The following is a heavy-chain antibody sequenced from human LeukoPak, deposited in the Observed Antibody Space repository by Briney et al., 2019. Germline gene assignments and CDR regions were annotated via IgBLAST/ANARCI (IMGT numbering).Heavy chain of an antibody. CDR1: GFTFSSYS. D-gene: IGHD3-10*01. V-gene: IGHV3-21*01. J-gene: IGHJ5*02. Sequence: PGGSLRLSCAASGFTFSSYSMNWARQAPGKGLEWVSSISSSSSYIYYADSVKGRFTISRDNAKNSLYLQMNSLRAEDTAVYYCARNLVPYYYGSGSYLEGFDPWGQGTLVTVSS. CDR3: ARNLVPYYYGSGSYLEGFDP. CDR2: ISSSSSYI.